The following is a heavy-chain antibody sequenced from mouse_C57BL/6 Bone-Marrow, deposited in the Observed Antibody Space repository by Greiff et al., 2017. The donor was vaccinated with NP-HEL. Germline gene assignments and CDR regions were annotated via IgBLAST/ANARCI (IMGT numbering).Heavy chain of an antibody. CDR2: ILPSIGRT. J-gene: IGHJ1*03. Sequence: SGSELRSPGSSVKLSCKDFDSEVFPIAYMSWVRQKPGHGFEWIGGILPSIGRTIYGEKFEDKATLDADTLSNTAYLELNSLTSEDSAICYCARRNYDDNSRYWYFDVWGTGTTVTVSS. CDR1: DSEVFPIAY. V-gene: IGHV15-2*01. D-gene: IGHD1-1*01. CDR3: ARRNYDDNSRYWYFDV.